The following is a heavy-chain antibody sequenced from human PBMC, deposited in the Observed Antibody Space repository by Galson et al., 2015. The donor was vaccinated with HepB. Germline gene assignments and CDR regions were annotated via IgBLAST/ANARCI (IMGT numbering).Heavy chain of an antibody. CDR3: AACTIRFALFDY. J-gene: IGHJ4*02. CDR1: GYYISSGYY. CDR2: VYHSGFT. D-gene: IGHD3-3*01. V-gene: IGHV4-38-2*01. Sequence: QVQLQESGPGLVKPSQTLSLTGDVSGYYISSGYYWGWIRQPPGKGLEWIVNVYHSGFTYYNPSLKSRVMISVDTSNNQFSLKLNSVTAADTAVYYCAACTIRFALFDYWGQGTLLSVSS.